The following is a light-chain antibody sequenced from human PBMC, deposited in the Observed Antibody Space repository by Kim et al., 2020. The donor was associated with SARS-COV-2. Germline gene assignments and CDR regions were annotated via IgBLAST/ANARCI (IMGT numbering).Light chain of an antibody. J-gene: IGKJ5*01. Sequence: SPGERATLSGRASQGVSSYLAWYQQKPGQAPRLLIYDASNRATGIPARFSGSGSGTDFTLTISSLEPEDFAVYYCQQRSNWPQITFGQGTRLEIK. CDR3: QQRSNWPQIT. V-gene: IGKV3-11*01. CDR1: QGVSSY. CDR2: DAS.